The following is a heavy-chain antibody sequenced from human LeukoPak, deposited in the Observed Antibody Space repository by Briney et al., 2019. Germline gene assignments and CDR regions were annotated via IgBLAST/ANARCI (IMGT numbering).Heavy chain of an antibody. D-gene: IGHD3-10*01. CDR1: GGSISSSSYY. V-gene: IGHV4-39*01. CDR2: IFYSGST. CDR3: ALLWFGESNWFDP. J-gene: IGHJ5*02. Sequence: PSETLSLTCTVSGGSISSSSYYWGWIRPPPGKGLEWIVSIFYSGSTYYNPSLNSRVTISVDTSKSQFSLKLRSVTAADTAVYYCALLWFGESNWFDPWGQGTLVTVSS.